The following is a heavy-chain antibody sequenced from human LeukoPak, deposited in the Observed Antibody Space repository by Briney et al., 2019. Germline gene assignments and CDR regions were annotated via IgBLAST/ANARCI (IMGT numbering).Heavy chain of an antibody. V-gene: IGHV3-21*05. D-gene: IGHD2-2*01. CDR2: INTDSSDI. Sequence: GGSLRLSCAASGFTFSRFAMNWVRQAPGKGLEWVSYINTDSSDIHYADSVKGRFTISRDNARNTLYLQLSSLKAEDSAVYYCARDTFQPGLIDSWGQGTLVTVSS. CDR3: ARDTFQPGLIDS. CDR1: GFTFSRFA. J-gene: IGHJ4*02.